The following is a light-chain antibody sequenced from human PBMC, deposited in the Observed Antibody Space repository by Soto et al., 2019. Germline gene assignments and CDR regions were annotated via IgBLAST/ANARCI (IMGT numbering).Light chain of an antibody. CDR3: QQHRNWPPLT. Sequence: EIVLPHSPATLSVSPGERATLSCRASQSVSSNLAWYQQKPGQAPRLLIYSASTTATGIPSRFSGSGSGAEFTLTISSLQSEDVAVYYFQQHRNWPPLTCGGGTKVEIK. V-gene: IGKV3-15*01. CDR2: SAS. J-gene: IGKJ4*01. CDR1: QSVSSN.